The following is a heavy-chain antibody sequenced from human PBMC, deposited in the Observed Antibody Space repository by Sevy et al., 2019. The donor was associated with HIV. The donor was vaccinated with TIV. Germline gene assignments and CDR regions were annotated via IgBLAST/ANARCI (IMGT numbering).Heavy chain of an antibody. CDR2: ISWNSGAM. CDR3: GRALGYCVINSCYGGAVNAFDL. J-gene: IGHJ3*01. CDR1: GFTFSDYA. Sequence: GGSLRLSCAASGFTFSDYAMHWVRQVPGKGLEWVSGISWNSGAMGYADSVQGRFTISRDNAKNSLYLQMNSVRAEDTALYYRGRALGYCVINSCYGGAVNAFDLWGQGTMVTVSS. D-gene: IGHD2-2*01. V-gene: IGHV3-9*01.